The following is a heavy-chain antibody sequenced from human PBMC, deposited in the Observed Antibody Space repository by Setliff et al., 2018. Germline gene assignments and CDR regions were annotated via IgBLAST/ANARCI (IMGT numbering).Heavy chain of an antibody. CDR1: GYSISSGYY. V-gene: IGHV4-38-2*01. J-gene: IGHJ4*02. Sequence: SETLSLTCAVSGYSISSGYYWGWIRQPPGKGLEWIGSIYHSGSTYYNPSLKSRVTISVDTSKNQFSLKLSSVTAADTAVYYCAAVLGYSSSPEGDYWGQGTLVTVSS. CDR3: AAVLGYSSSPEGDY. CDR2: IYHSGST. D-gene: IGHD6-6*01.